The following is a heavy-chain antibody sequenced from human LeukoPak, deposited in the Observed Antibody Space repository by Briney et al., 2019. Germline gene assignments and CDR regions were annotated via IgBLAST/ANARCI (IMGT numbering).Heavy chain of an antibody. CDR1: GGSITNYY. Sequence: KTSETLSLTCAVSGGSITNYYWSWIRQPPGKGLELIGHIYYSGSTNYNPSLKSRVTISVDTSKNQFSLKLSSVTAADTAVYYCARRRYYDSSGYFAPGAFDIWGQGTMVTVSS. V-gene: IGHV4-59*08. D-gene: IGHD3-22*01. CDR2: IYYSGST. CDR3: ARRRYYDSSGYFAPGAFDI. J-gene: IGHJ3*02.